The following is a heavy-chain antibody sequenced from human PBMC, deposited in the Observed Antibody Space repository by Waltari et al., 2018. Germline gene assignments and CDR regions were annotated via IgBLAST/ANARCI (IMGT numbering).Heavy chain of an antibody. J-gene: IGHJ4*02. V-gene: IGHV4-34*01. CDR3: AIIGYDIWTGPYGPQYFDY. Sequence: QVQLQQWGAGLLKPSETLSLTCAVYGGSFSGYYWSWIRQPPGKGLEWIGEINHSGSTNYNPSRKSRVTMSVETSKNQFSLKLSSVTAADTAVYYCAIIGYDIWTGPYGPQYFDYWGQGTLVTVSS. CDR1: GGSFSGYY. CDR2: INHSGST. D-gene: IGHD3-9*01.